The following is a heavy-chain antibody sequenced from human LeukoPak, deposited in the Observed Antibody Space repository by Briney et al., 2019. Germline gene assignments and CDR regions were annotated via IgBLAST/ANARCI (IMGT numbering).Heavy chain of an antibody. CDR2: ISSSSSTI. Sequence: GGSLRLSCAASGFTFSSYSMNWVRQAPGKGLEWVSYISSSSSTIYYADSVKGRFTISRDNAKNSLYLQMNSLRDEDTAVYYCARDPRYYDSSAYYLNNWFDPWGQGTLVTVSS. J-gene: IGHJ5*02. CDR1: GFTFSSYS. D-gene: IGHD3-22*01. CDR3: ARDPRYYDSSAYYLNNWFDP. V-gene: IGHV3-48*02.